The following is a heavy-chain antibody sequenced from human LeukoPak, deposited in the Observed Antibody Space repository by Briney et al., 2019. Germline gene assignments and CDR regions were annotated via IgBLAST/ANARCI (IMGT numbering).Heavy chain of an antibody. J-gene: IGHJ4*02. CDR2: ISSSSTTI. Sequence: QTGGSLRLSCPASGFTFSSYSMNCVRQAPGKGLEWVSYISSSSTTIYYADSVKGRFTISRDNAKNSLYLQMNSLRVADTAVYYCARGPYKDFWSGYSDYWGQGTLVTVSS. D-gene: IGHD3-3*01. CDR1: GFTFSSYS. CDR3: ARGPYKDFWSGYSDY. V-gene: IGHV3-48*01.